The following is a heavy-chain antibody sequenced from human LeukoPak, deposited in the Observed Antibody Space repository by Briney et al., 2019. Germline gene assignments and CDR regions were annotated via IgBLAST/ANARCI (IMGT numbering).Heavy chain of an antibody. CDR2: IFYSGST. J-gene: IGHJ5*02. Sequence: KPSETLSLTCTVSGGSISSSSYYWGWIRQPPGKGLEWIGNIFYSGSTYYNPSLKSRVTISVDTSKNQFSLKLSSVTAADTAVYYCARVVKEYSGSKGWFDPWGQGTLVTVSS. CDR3: ARVVKEYSGSKGWFDP. D-gene: IGHD5-12*01. CDR1: GGSISSSSYY. V-gene: IGHV4-39*07.